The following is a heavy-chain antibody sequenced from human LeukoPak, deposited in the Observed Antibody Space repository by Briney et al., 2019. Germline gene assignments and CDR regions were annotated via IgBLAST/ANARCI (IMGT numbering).Heavy chain of an antibody. J-gene: IGHJ4*02. Sequence: GRSLRLSCAASGFTFRSYGMHWVRQAPGKGLEWVAVISYDGTNNYYADSVKGRFTISRDNSRNTLYLQMNSLRAEDTAVYYCAKSTDSYSGSYLDYWGQGTLVTVSS. V-gene: IGHV3-30*18. D-gene: IGHD1-26*01. CDR1: GFTFRSYG. CDR3: AKSTDSYSGSYLDY. CDR2: ISYDGTNN.